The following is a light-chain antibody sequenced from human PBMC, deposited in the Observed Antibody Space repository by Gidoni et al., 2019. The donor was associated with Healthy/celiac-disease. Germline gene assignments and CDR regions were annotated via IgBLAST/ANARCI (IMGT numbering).Light chain of an antibody. CDR1: SSNIGAGYD. CDR2: GNS. J-gene: IGLJ1*01. CDR3: QSYDSSLSGFYV. V-gene: IGLV1-40*01. Sequence: QSVLTPPPSVSGAPGQRVPISCTGSSSNIGAGYDVHWYQQLPGPAPKLLIYGNSNRPSGVPDRFSGSKSGTSASLAITGLQAEDEADYYCQSYDSSLSGFYVFGTGTKVTVL.